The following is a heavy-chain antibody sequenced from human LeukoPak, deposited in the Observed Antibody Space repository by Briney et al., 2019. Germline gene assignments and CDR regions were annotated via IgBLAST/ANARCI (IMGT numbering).Heavy chain of an antibody. D-gene: IGHD3-22*01. CDR1: GFSISSGYY. V-gene: IGHV4-38-2*01. CDR3: ARLTYSFTGSGYHYFDH. CDR2: VFRDGSA. Sequence: SETLSLTCAVSGFSISSGYYWGWIRQPPGKGLVWIGSVFRDGSAFYNPSLKSRVSLSVDTSTMKFSLRLTSVTAADTAVYYCARLTYSFTGSGYHYFDHWGQGALVSVPS. J-gene: IGHJ4*02.